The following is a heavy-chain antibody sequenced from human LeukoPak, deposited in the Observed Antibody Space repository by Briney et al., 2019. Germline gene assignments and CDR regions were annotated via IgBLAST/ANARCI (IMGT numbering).Heavy chain of an antibody. Sequence: PGGSLRLSCAASGFTFSDYYMSWIRQAPGKGLEWVSYISSSGSTIYYADSVKGRFTISRDNSKNTLYLQMNSLRAEDTAVYYCAREERKMATITWGQGTLVTVSS. J-gene: IGHJ4*02. CDR2: ISSSGSTI. CDR3: AREERKMATIT. D-gene: IGHD5-24*01. CDR1: GFTFSDYY. V-gene: IGHV3-11*04.